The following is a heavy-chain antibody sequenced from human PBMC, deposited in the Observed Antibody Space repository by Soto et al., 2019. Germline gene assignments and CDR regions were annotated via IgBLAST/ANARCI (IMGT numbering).Heavy chain of an antibody. J-gene: IGHJ4*02. Sequence: QLQLQESGPGLVRPSGTLSLTCAVSGGFTSPNNWWSWVRQPPGKGLEWIGDAYHSGSTEYNPSLKSRVSISVDKSKNQISLKLTAATAADTAVYYCARSPPSSYYGGSGTFDYWGQGTRVTVSS. CDR1: GGFTSPNNW. CDR2: AYHSGST. D-gene: IGHD3-10*01. CDR3: ARSPPSSYYGGSGTFDY. V-gene: IGHV4-4*02.